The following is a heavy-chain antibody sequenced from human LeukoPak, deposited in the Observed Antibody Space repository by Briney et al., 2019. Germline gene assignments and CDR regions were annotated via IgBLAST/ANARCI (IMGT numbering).Heavy chain of an antibody. Sequence: SVKVSCKASGGPFSTYGFNWVRQAPGQGLEWMGRIIPIFTIVNFAQTFQGRLTITADKSTSTVYMELNSLTSEDTAVYYCARDGDVVVVPAAADWFDPWGRGTLVTVSS. D-gene: IGHD2-15*01. V-gene: IGHV1-69*04. J-gene: IGHJ5*02. CDR1: GGPFSTYG. CDR2: IIPIFTIV. CDR3: ARDGDVVVVPAAADWFDP.